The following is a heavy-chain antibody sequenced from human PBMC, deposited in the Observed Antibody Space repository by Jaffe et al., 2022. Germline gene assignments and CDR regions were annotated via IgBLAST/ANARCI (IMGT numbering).Heavy chain of an antibody. CDR1: GDSISNNHYY. J-gene: IGHJ5*02. CDR3: ARHKYVSGWYKGWFDP. Sequence: QLQLQESGPGLVKPSETLSLICTVSGDSISNNHYYWGWVRQTPGKGLEWIGSLFYSGDTYYNPSLKSRVTISLDTSKTQFSLRLTSVTAADTAMYYCARHKYVSGWYKGWFDPWGQGTPVIVSS. CDR2: LFYSGDT. V-gene: IGHV4-39*01. D-gene: IGHD6-19*01.